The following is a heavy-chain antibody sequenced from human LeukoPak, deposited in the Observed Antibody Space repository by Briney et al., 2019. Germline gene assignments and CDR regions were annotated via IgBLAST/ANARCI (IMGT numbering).Heavy chain of an antibody. CDR3: ARDHYDSSGYLYYFDY. CDR1: GFTFSSYS. D-gene: IGHD3-22*01. CDR2: ISSSCSYI. Sequence: GGSLRLSCAASGFTFSSYSMNWVRQAPGKGLEWVSSISSSCSYIYYADSVKGRFTISRDNAKNSLYLQMNSLRAEDTAVYYCARDHYDSSGYLYYFDYWGQGTLVTVSS. V-gene: IGHV3-21*01. J-gene: IGHJ4*02.